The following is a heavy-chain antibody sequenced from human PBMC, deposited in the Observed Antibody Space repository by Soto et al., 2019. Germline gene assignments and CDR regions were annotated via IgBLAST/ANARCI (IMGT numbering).Heavy chain of an antibody. CDR1: VVSISNHY. CDR2: IYESGTT. Sequence: SGTLSLTLIFSVVSISNHYWSGIRQAPGKGQEWIGYIYESGTTKYNPVLQSRVTISVDTSKNQLSLKLTSATAADTAVYYCARGRHCTSTSCFGFPSIWFDPWGQGTLVTGSS. J-gene: IGHJ5*02. D-gene: IGHD2-2*01. CDR3: ARGRHCTSTSCFGFPSIWFDP. V-gene: IGHV4-59*11.